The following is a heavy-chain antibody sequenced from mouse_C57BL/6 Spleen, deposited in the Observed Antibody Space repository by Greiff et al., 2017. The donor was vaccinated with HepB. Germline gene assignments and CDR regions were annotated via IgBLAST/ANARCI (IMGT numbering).Heavy chain of an antibody. CDR2: IYPRSGNT. J-gene: IGHJ4*01. D-gene: IGHD2-3*01. V-gene: IGHV1-81*01. CDR3: AGGYYSTYAMDY. Sequence: QVQLKQSGAELARPGASVKLSCKASGYTFTSYGISWVKQRTGQGLEWIGEIYPRSGNTYYNEKFKGKATLTADKSSSTAYMELRSLTSEDSAVYFCAGGYYSTYAMDYWGQGTSVTVSS. CDR1: GYTFTSYG.